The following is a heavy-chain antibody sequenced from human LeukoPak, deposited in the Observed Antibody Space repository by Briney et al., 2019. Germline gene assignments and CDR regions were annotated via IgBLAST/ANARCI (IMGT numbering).Heavy chain of an antibody. V-gene: IGHV1-18*01. D-gene: IGHD2-8*01. Sequence: GASLKVSCKASGYSFTNYGFTWVRQAPGQGLEWMGWINANNGNTNYAQRLQGRVTMTIDTSTNTAYMELRSLRSDDTAVYYCARAAPRDCTNGICRVDYWGQGTLVTVSS. CDR1: GYSFTNYG. CDR3: ARAAPRDCTNGICRVDY. CDR2: INANNGNT. J-gene: IGHJ4*02.